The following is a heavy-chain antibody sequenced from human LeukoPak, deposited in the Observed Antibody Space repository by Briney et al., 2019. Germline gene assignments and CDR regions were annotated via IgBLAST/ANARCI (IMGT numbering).Heavy chain of an antibody. CDR2: IYYSGST. CDR1: GGSISSSSYY. J-gene: IGHJ3*02. D-gene: IGHD3-22*01. V-gene: IGHV4-39*07. CDR3: AREPGRMIVHAFDI. Sequence: SETLSLTCTVSGGSISSSSYYWGWIRQPPGKGLEWIGSIYYSGSTYYNPSLKSRVTISVDTSKNQFSLKLSSVTAADTAVYYCAREPGRMIVHAFDIWGQGTMVTVSS.